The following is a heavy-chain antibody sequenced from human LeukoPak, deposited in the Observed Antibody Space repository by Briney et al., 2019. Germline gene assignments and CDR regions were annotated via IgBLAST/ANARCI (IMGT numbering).Heavy chain of an antibody. D-gene: IGHD6-13*01. CDR3: ARPRWAAAGTRGVVLDY. V-gene: IGHV3-30-3*01. CDR1: GFTFSSYA. J-gene: IGHJ4*02. CDR2: ISYDGSNK. Sequence: GRSLRLSCAASGFTFSSYAMHWVRQAPGNGLEWVAVISYDGSNKYYADSVKGRFTISRDNSKNTLYLQMNSLRAEDTAVYYCARPRWAAAGTRGVVLDYWGQGTLVTVSS.